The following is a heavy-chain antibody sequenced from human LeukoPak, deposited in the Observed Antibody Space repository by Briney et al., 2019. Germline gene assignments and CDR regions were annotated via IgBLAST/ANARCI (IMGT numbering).Heavy chain of an antibody. CDR2: IYYSGST. J-gene: IGHJ4*02. CDR1: GGSISSSSYY. V-gene: IGHV4-39*07. D-gene: IGHD6-13*01. CDR3: ARDRRFAGTAGTSTN. Sequence: SETLSLTCTVSGGSISSSSYYWGWIRQPPGKGLESIGSIYYSGSTYYNPSLKSRVTISVDTSKNQFSLKLSSVTAADTAVYYCARDRRFAGTAGTSTNWGQGTLVTVSS.